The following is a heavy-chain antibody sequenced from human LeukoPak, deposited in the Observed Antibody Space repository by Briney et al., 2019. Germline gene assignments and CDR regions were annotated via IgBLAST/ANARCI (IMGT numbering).Heavy chain of an antibody. CDR3: AKDLTYYYDSTGYYFDY. Sequence: GGSLRLSCAASGLIVSSNYMSWVRQAPGKGLEWVSVIYSGGSTYYADSVKGRFTISRDNSKNTLYPQLNSLRAEDTAIYYCAKDLTYYYDSTGYYFDYWGQGTLVTVSS. CDR1: GLIVSSNY. V-gene: IGHV3-53*01. D-gene: IGHD3-22*01. CDR2: IYSGGST. J-gene: IGHJ4*02.